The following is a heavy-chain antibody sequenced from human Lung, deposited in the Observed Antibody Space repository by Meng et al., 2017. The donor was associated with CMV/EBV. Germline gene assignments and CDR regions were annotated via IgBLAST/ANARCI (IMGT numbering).Heavy chain of an antibody. CDR3: ARVEVGITSGDY. D-gene: IGHD1-26*01. Sequence: QGQLVQSGGEVKKPWASVKVSCKASGYTFTNYGITWVRQAPGQGLEWMGWINAYNGDTNYAQTLQGRVTMTTDTSTSTAYMELRSLRSDDTAVYYCARVEVGITSGDYWGQGTLVTVSS. CDR1: GYTFTNYG. CDR2: INAYNGDT. J-gene: IGHJ4*02. V-gene: IGHV1-18*01.